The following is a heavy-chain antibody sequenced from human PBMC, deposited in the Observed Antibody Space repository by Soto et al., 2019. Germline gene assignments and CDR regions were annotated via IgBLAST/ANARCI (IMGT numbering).Heavy chain of an antibody. CDR1: GGSVSSGSYY. CDR2: IYYSGST. Sequence: LSLTCTVSGGSVSSGSYYWSWIRQPPGKGLEWIGYIYYSGSTNYNPSLKSRVTISVDTSKNQFSLKLSSVTAADTAVYYCARDRAGTTDYWGQGTLVTVSS. CDR3: ARDRAGTTDY. V-gene: IGHV4-61*01. D-gene: IGHD1-7*01. J-gene: IGHJ4*02.